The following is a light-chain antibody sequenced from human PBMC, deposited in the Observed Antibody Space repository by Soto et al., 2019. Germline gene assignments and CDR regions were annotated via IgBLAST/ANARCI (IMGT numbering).Light chain of an antibody. V-gene: IGKV3-15*01. CDR1: QSVSGN. CDR2: GAS. Sequence: EIVMTQSPATLSVSPGERATLSCRASQSVSGNLAWYQQKPGQAPRLLIYGASTRATGIPARFSGSGSGTAFPLTIGVLYSEDFAFYYCQQYNSWPPWTFGHGTKVEI. J-gene: IGKJ1*01. CDR3: QQYNSWPPWT.